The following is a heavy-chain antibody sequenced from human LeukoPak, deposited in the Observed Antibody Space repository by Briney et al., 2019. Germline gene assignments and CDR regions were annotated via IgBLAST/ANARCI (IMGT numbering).Heavy chain of an antibody. CDR3: AKAVSIAARYDAFDI. CDR1: GFTFSSYG. Sequence: GGSLRLSCAASGFTFSSYGMHWVRQAPGKGLEWVAFIQYDGSNKYYADSVKGRFTISRDNSKNTLYLQMNSLRAEDTAVYYCAKAVSIAARYDAFDIWGQGTMVTVSS. V-gene: IGHV3-30*02. D-gene: IGHD6-6*01. CDR2: IQYDGSNK. J-gene: IGHJ3*02.